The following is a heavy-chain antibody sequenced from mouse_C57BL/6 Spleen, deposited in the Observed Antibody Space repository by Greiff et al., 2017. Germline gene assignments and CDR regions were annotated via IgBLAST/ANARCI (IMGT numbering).Heavy chain of an antibody. D-gene: IGHD1-1*01. CDR1: GYTFTDYE. Sequence: VQLQQSGAELVRPGASVTLSCKASGYTFTDYEMHWVKQTPVHGLEWIGAIDPETGGTAYNQKFKGKAILTADKSSSTAYMELRSLTSEDAAVYYCTRSTDYYGSSYPLDYWGQGTTLTVSS. CDR3: TRSTDYYGSSYPLDY. V-gene: IGHV1-15*01. CDR2: IDPETGGT. J-gene: IGHJ2*01.